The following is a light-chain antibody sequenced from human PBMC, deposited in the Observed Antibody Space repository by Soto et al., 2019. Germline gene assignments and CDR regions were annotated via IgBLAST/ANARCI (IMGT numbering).Light chain of an antibody. CDR1: LDISHY. CDR2: AAS. Sequence: DIQLTQSPSSLSASVGDRVTITCRASLDISHYLAWYQQRPGKVPRLLIYAASTLKIGVPTRFSGSGSGTDFTLTISGLQPEDVATYYCQKYDRAPWTFGQGTKVDIK. V-gene: IGKV1-27*01. CDR3: QKYDRAPWT. J-gene: IGKJ1*01.